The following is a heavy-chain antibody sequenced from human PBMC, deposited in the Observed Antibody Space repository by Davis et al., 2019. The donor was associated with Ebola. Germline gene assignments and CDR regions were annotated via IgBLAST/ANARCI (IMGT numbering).Heavy chain of an antibody. Sequence: MPSETLSLTCAVSGGSFSGYYWSWIRQPPGKGLEWIGEINHSGSTNYNPSLKSRVTISVDTSKNQFSLKLSSVTAADTAVYYCARVSYDFWSGYYGVYGMDVWGQGTTVTVSS. CDR2: INHSGST. CDR3: ARVSYDFWSGYYGVYGMDV. D-gene: IGHD3-3*01. J-gene: IGHJ6*02. V-gene: IGHV4-34*01. CDR1: GGSFSGYY.